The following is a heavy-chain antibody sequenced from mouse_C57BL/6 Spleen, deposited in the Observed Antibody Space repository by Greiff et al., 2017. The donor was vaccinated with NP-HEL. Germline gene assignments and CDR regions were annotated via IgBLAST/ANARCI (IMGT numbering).Heavy chain of an antibody. CDR1: GFSLTSYG. CDR2: IWSGGST. Sequence: QVQLKESGPGLVQPSQSLSITCTVSGFSLTSYGVHWVRQSPGKGLEWLGVIWSGGSTDYNAAFISRLSISKDNSKSQVFFKMNSLQADDTAIYYCARSPGSSPWYYAMGYWGQGTSVTVSS. V-gene: IGHV2-2*01. D-gene: IGHD1-1*01. CDR3: ARSPGSSPWYYAMGY. J-gene: IGHJ4*01.